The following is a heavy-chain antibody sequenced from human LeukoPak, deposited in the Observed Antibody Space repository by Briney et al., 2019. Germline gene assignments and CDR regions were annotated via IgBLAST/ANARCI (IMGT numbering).Heavy chain of an antibody. CDR1: GGSISSGSYY. D-gene: IGHD6-19*01. Sequence: SETLSLTWTVSGGSISSGSYYWSWIRQPPGKGLEWIGYIYHSGSTYYNPSLKSRVTISVDRSKNQFSLKLSSVTAADTAVYYCARSSGWSRLFNYWGQGTLVTVSS. CDR3: ARSSGWSRLFNY. CDR2: IYHSGST. J-gene: IGHJ4*02. V-gene: IGHV4-30-2*01.